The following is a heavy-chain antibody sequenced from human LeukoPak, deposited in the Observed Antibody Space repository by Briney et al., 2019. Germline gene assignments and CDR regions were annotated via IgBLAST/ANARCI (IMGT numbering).Heavy chain of an antibody. CDR3: VKGRITMVRGVFDY. CDR1: GFTFSSYG. J-gene: IGHJ4*02. V-gene: IGHV3-64D*09. D-gene: IGHD3-10*01. Sequence: PGGSLRLSCAASGFTFSSYGMHWVRQAPGKGLEYVSAISSNGGSTYYADSVKGRFTISRDNSKNTLYLQMSSLRAEDTAVYYCVKGRITMVRGVFDYWGQGTLVTVSS. CDR2: ISSNGGST.